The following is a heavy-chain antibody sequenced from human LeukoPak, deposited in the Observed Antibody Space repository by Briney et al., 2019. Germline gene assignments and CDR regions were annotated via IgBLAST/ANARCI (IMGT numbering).Heavy chain of an antibody. CDR1: GYTFNSYV. J-gene: IGHJ5*02. V-gene: IGHV1-18*01. CDR3: ARDRYGSGCQYNWFDP. D-gene: IGHD3-10*01. Sequence: ASVKVSCKASGYTFNSYVITWVRQAPGQGLEWMGWISSYNGNTEYAQKFEGRVTMTTDTSTSTAYMDLRSLRSDDTAVDFCARDRYGSGCQYNWFDPWGQGTLVTVSS. CDR2: ISSYNGNT.